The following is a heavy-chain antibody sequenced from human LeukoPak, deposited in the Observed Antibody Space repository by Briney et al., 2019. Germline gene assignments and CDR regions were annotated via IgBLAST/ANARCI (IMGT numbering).Heavy chain of an antibody. J-gene: IGHJ4*02. CDR1: GGSISSGGYF. CDR2: IYYSGST. D-gene: IGHD3-9*01. CDR3: ARTLVSQLTDY. Sequence: PSETLSLTCTVSGGSISSGGYFWSWIRQHPGKGLEWIGYIYYSGSTYYNPSLKSRVTISVDTSKNQFSLKLSSVTAADTAVYYCARTLVSQLTDYWGQGTLVTVSS. V-gene: IGHV4-31*03.